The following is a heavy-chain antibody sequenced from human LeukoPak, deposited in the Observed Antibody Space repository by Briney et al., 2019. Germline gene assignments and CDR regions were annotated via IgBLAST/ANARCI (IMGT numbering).Heavy chain of an antibody. V-gene: IGHV4-30-2*01. CDR2: IYHSGST. J-gene: IGHJ6*02. Sequence: SETLSLTCAVSGGSISSGGYSWSWIRQPPGKGLGWIGYIYHSGSTYYNPSLKSRVTISVDRSKNQFPLKLSSVTAADTAVYYCATYDMDVWGQGTTVTVSS. CDR3: ATYDMDV. CDR1: GGSISSGGYS.